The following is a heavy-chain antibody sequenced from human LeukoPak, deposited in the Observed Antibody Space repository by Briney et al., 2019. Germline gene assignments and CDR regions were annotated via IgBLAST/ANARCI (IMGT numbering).Heavy chain of an antibody. D-gene: IGHD3-10*01. V-gene: IGHV3-23*01. CDR2: ISTSGGTT. J-gene: IGHJ4*02. CDR3: AKDSSNSFYGSGSYDY. CDR1: GFTFSSYG. Sequence: GGTLRLSCAASGFTFSSYGMSWVRQAPGKGLEWVSSISTSGGTTYYVDSVKGRFIISRDNSKNTLYLQMNSLRAEDTAVYYCAKDSSNSFYGSGSYDYWGQGTLVTVSS.